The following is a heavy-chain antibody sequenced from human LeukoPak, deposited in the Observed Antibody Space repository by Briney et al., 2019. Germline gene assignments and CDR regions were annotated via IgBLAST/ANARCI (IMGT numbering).Heavy chain of an antibody. D-gene: IGHD3-10*02. CDR3: AELGITMIGGV. CDR2: ISGSNSYI. V-gene: IGHV3-21*01. Sequence: NSGGSLRLSCAASGFTFSSYSMNWVRQAPGKVLEWVSSISGSNSYIYYADSVKGRFTISRDNAKNSLYLQMNSLRAEDTAVYYCAELGITMIGGVWGKGTTVTISS. J-gene: IGHJ6*04. CDR1: GFTFSSYS.